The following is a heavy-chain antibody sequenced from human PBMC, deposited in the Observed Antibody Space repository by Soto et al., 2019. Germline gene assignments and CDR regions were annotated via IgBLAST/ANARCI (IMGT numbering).Heavy chain of an antibody. CDR1: GFTFSSYS. CDR2: ISSNSRTI. J-gene: IGHJ4*02. V-gene: IGHV3-48*02. CDR3: TRAYQLTYYFDD. Sequence: GSLRLSCAASGFTFSSYSMNWVRQAPGTGLEWVSYISSNSRTIYYADSVKGRFTISRDNGRDSLYLQMSGLRDEDTAVYYCTRAYQLTYYFDDWGPGTRVTVSS. D-gene: IGHD3-9*01.